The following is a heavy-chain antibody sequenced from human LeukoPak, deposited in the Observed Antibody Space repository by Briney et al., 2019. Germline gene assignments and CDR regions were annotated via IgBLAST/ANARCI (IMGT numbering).Heavy chain of an antibody. CDR3: ARDLGMQWLVLRY. CDR2: IIPIFGTA. V-gene: IGHV1-69*05. J-gene: IGHJ4*02. D-gene: IGHD6-19*01. CDR1: GGTFSSYA. Sequence: SVKVSCKASGGTFSSYAISWVRQAPGQGLEWMGGIIPIFGTANYAQKFQGRVTITTDESTSTAYMELSSLRSEDTAVYYCARDLGMQWLVLRYWGQGTLVTVSS.